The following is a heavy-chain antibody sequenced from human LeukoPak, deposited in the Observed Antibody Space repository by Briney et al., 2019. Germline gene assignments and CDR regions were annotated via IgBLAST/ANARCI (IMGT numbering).Heavy chain of an antibody. Sequence: GGSLRLSCVVSGYTFSNYAMSWVRQAPGKGLEWVSVISGGGSTTYYADSVKGRFTVSRDNSKNTLYLQMNGLRADDTAIYYCAKVSIAAADTLRNYDYWGQGTLVTVSS. CDR1: GYTFSNYA. D-gene: IGHD6-13*01. CDR3: AKVSIAAADTLRNYDY. CDR2: ISGGGSTT. J-gene: IGHJ4*02. V-gene: IGHV3-23*01.